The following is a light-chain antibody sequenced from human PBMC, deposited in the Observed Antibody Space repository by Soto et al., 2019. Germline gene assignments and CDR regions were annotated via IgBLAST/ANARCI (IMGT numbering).Light chain of an antibody. CDR3: QHYNDSVVWT. J-gene: IGKJ1*01. Sequence: DIQMTQSPSTLSASVGDRVTITCRASQSINNWLAWYQQKPGKAPNLLIYDVSSLGSGVPSRFSGSGSGTEFSLTISSLQPDDFAAYYCQHYNDSVVWTFGQGTKVEIK. CDR2: DVS. V-gene: IGKV1-5*01. CDR1: QSINNW.